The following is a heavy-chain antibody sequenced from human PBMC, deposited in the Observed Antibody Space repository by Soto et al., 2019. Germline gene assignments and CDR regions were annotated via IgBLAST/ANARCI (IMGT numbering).Heavy chain of an antibody. CDR2: IIPILGIA. V-gene: IGHV1-69*02. D-gene: IGHD6-19*01. CDR3: ARGSSGWYVD. CDR1: GGTFSSYT. Sequence: QVQLVQSGAKVKKPGSSVKVSCKASGGTFSSYTISWVRQAPGQGLEWMGRIIPILGIANYAQKFQGRVTITADKSTSTAYMELSSLRSEDTAVYYCARGSSGWYVDWGQGTLVTVSS. J-gene: IGHJ4*02.